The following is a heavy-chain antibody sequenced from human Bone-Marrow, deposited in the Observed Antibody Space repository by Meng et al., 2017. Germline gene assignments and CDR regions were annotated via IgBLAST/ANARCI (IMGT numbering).Heavy chain of an antibody. J-gene: IGHJ4*01. D-gene: IGHD3-16*01. V-gene: IGHV3-15*01. CDR1: GFTFSNAW. Sequence: GESLKISCAASGFTFSNAWMNWVRQAPGKGLEWVGRIKSKTDGGTTDYAAPVKGRFTISRDDSENTLYLQLNSLKTEDTAVYYCTTGVSVTSYWGHGTLVTVSS. CDR2: IKSKTDGGTT. CDR3: TTGVSVTSY.